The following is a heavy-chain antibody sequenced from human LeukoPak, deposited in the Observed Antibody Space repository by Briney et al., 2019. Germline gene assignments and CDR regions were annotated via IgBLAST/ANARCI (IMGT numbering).Heavy chain of an antibody. V-gene: IGHV1-2*02. CDR3: ASGGGHLRYFDWLSPRPNYYYMDV. D-gene: IGHD3-9*01. Sequence: GASVKVSCKASGYTFTGYYMHWVRQAPGQGLEWMGWINPNSGGTNYAQKFQGRVTMTRDTSISTAYMELSRLRSDDTAVYYCASGGGHLRYFDWLSPRPNYYYMDVWGKGTTVTISS. CDR2: INPNSGGT. J-gene: IGHJ6*03. CDR1: GYTFTGYY.